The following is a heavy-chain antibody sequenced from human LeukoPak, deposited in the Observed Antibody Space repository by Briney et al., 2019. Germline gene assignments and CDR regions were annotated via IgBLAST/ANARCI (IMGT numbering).Heavy chain of an antibody. J-gene: IGHJ4*02. V-gene: IGHV3-53*01. D-gene: IGHD1-26*01. CDR1: GFTFRNHG. CDR2: LYSDDTT. CDR3: ARGGGYYAIDY. Sequence: GESLRLSCAASGFTFRNHGIHWVRQAPGKGLEWVSVLYSDDTTYYADSVKGRFTISRDNSKNTLYLQMNNLRAEDTAVYYCARGGGYYAIDYWGQGTLVTVSS.